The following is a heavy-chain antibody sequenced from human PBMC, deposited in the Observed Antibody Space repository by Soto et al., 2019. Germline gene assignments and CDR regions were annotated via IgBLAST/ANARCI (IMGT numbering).Heavy chain of an antibody. Sequence: GASVKVSCKASGGTFSSYAISWVRQAPGQGLEWMGGIIPIFGTANYAQKFQGRVTITADESTSTAYMELSSLRSEDTAVYYCARSGSRLGYCSSTSCYAEDYWGQGTLVTVS. J-gene: IGHJ4*02. CDR3: ARSGSRLGYCSSTSCYAEDY. D-gene: IGHD2-2*01. CDR2: IIPIFGTA. CDR1: GGTFSSYA. V-gene: IGHV1-69*13.